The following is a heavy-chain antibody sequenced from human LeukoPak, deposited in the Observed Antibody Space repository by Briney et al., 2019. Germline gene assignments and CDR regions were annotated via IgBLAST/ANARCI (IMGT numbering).Heavy chain of an antibody. CDR1: GGTFSSYA. Sequence: SVEVSCKASGGTFSSYAISWVRQAPGQGLEWMGGIIPIFGTANYAQKFQGRVTMTRDMSTSTVYMELSSLRSEDTAVYYCARGGRSSSWPDYWGQGTLVTVSS. J-gene: IGHJ4*02. CDR2: IIPIFGTA. V-gene: IGHV1-69*05. CDR3: ARGGRSSSWPDY. D-gene: IGHD6-13*01.